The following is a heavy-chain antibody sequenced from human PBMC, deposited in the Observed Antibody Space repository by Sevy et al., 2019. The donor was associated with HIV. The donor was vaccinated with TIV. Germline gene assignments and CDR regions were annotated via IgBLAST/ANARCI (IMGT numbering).Heavy chain of an antibody. J-gene: IGHJ5*02. D-gene: IGHD6-13*01. CDR3: AKAVVSIAAAGLNWFDP. CDR1: GFTFSSYG. CDR2: ISYDGSNK. V-gene: IGHV3-30*18. Sequence: GGSLRLSCAASGFTFSSYGMHWVRQAPGKGLEWVAVISYDGSNKYYADSVKGRFTISRDNSKNTLYLQMNSLRAEDTAVYYCAKAVVSIAAAGLNWFDPWGQGTLVTVSS.